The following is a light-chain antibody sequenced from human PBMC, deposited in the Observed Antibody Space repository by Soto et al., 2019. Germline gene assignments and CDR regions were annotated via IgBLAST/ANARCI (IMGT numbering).Light chain of an antibody. CDR1: QSVSRY. CDR2: GAS. CDR3: QQRINCPIT. V-gene: IGKV3-11*01. J-gene: IGKJ5*01. Sequence: EILLTQSPATLSLSPGDRATLSCRASQSVSRYLARIQQKPGPTPRLLIYGASNRATGIPDRFSGSGSGTDFTLTISTLEPEDFAVYYCQQRINCPITFGHGTRLEIK.